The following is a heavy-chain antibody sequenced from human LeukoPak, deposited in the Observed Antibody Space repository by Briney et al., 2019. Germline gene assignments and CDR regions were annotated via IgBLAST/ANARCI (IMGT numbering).Heavy chain of an antibody. CDR3: AKIVGYYDYVWGTTKNDY. Sequence: PGGSLRLSCAASGFTFSSYAMSWVRQAPGKGLEWVSAISGSGGSTYYADSVKGRFTISRDNSKNTLYLQMNSLRAEDTAVYYRAKIVGYYDYVWGTTKNDYWGQGTLVTVSS. J-gene: IGHJ4*02. D-gene: IGHD3-16*01. CDR2: ISGSGGST. V-gene: IGHV3-23*01. CDR1: GFTFSSYA.